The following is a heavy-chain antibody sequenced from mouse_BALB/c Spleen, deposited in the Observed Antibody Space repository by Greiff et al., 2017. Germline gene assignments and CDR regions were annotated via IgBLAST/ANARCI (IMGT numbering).Heavy chain of an antibody. J-gene: IGHJ3*01. D-gene: IGHD2-14*01. CDR3: ARLGYPFAY. V-gene: IGHV1-54*01. Sequence: VQLQQSGAELVRPGTSVKVSCKASGYAFTNYLIEWVKQRPGQGLEWIGVINPGSGGTNYNEKFKGKATLTADKSSSTAYMQLSSLTSDDSAVYCCARLGYPFAYWGQGTLVTVSA. CDR1: GYAFTNYL. CDR2: INPGSGGT.